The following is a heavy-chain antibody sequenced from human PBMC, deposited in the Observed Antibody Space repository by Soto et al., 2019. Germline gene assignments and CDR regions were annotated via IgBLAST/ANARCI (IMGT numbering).Heavy chain of an antibody. V-gene: IGHV3-15*01. CDR2: IKSKTDGGTT. J-gene: IGHJ4*02. CDR3: TTDPKKTLIQLWP. Sequence: GGSLRLSCAASGFTFSNAWMSWVRQAPGKGLEWVGRIKSKTDGGTTDYAAHVKGRFTISRDDSKNTLYLQMNSLKTEDTAVYYCTTDPKKTLIQLWPWGQATLVTVSS. CDR1: GFTFSNAW. D-gene: IGHD5-18*01.